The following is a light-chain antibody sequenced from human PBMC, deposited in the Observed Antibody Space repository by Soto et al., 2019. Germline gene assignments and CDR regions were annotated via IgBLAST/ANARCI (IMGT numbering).Light chain of an antibody. CDR3: CSSAGAPYV. V-gene: IGLV2-23*01. CDR1: SSDVGSYNL. CDR2: EAS. J-gene: IGLJ1*01. Sequence: SSLPQPPSFSVPPLQSMTLSCPGTSSDVGSYNLVSWYQQHPGKAPKLMIYEASKRPSGVSNRFSGSKSGNTASLTISGLQAQDAADYYCCSSAGAPYVFGTGTKVTV.